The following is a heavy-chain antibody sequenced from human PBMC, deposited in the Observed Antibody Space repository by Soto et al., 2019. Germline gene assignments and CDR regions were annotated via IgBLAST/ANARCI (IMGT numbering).Heavy chain of an antibody. CDR3: ARGSYASNFDY. V-gene: IGHV4-4*02. CDR1: GGSISRSKW. Sequence: QVQLQESGPGLVKPSETLSLTCAVSGGSISRSKWWSWVRQPPGKGLEWIGEIYHRGGTNYNPSLESRVTISVDKSKNQFSLRLTSVAAADTAVYYCARGSYASNFDYWGQGTLVTVSS. J-gene: IGHJ4*02. CDR2: IYHRGGT. D-gene: IGHD3-16*01.